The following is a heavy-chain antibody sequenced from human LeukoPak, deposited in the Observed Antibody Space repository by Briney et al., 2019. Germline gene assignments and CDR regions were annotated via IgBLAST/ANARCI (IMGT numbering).Heavy chain of an antibody. J-gene: IGHJ4*02. CDR3: ARVPTTVTTLGY. CDR2: ISAYNGNT. Sequence: ASVKVSCNTSGYTFTTYGISWVRQAPGQGLEWMGWISAYNGNTNYAHKLQGRVTMTTDTSTSTAYMELRSLRSDDTALYYCARVPTTVTTLGYWGQGTLVTVSS. D-gene: IGHD4-17*01. V-gene: IGHV1-18*01. CDR1: GYTFTTYG.